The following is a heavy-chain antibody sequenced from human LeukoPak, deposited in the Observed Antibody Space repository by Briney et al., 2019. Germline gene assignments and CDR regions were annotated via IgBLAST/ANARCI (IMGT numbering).Heavy chain of an antibody. J-gene: IGHJ6*03. D-gene: IGHD3-10*01. V-gene: IGHV1-2*02. CDR3: ARDPGSGEYYYYMDV. Sequence: ASVKVSCKASGYTFTGYYMHWVRQAPGQGLGWMGWINPNSGGTNYAQKFQGRVTMTRDTSISTAYMELSRLRSDDTAVYYCARDPGSGEYYYYMDVWGKGTTVTISS. CDR1: GYTFTGYY. CDR2: INPNSGGT.